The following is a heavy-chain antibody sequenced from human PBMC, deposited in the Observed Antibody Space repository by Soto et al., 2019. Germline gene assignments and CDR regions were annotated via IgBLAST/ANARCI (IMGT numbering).Heavy chain of an antibody. CDR2: VHPSGNI. D-gene: IGHD3-22*01. Sequence: SETLSLTCAFYGGSFSGYYWNWIRQPPGKGLEWIGDVHPSGNIYYNPSLKSRATISVDTSKNQFSLKLSSVTAADTAVYFCASQHYYDSSGYYVVYWGQGTLVTVSS. CDR1: GGSFSGYY. CDR3: ASQHYYDSSGYYVVY. V-gene: IGHV4-34*01. J-gene: IGHJ4*02.